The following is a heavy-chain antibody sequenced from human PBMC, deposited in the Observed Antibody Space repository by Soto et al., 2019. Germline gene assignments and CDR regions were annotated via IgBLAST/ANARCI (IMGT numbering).Heavy chain of an antibody. CDR3: ARGGPYYDFWSGYQTRTSYFDY. CDR1: GGSISSGDYY. CDR2: IYYSGST. J-gene: IGHJ4*02. Sequence: PSETLSLTCTVSGGSISSGDYYWSWIRQPPGKGLEWIGYIYYSGSTYYNPSLKSRVTISVDTSKNQFSLKLSSVTAADTAVYYCARGGPYYDFWSGYQTRTSYFDYWGQGTLVTVSS. D-gene: IGHD3-3*01. V-gene: IGHV4-30-4*01.